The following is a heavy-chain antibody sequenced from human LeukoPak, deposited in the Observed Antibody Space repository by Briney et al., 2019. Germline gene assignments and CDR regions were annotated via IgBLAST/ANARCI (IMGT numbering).Heavy chain of an antibody. CDR1: GFTFSNYW. V-gene: IGHV3-7*01. CDR3: ARDLSEAIQVDY. J-gene: IGHJ4*02. Sequence: GGSLRLSCAASGFTFSNYWMSWVRQAPGKGLEWVANIKQDGSEENYVDSVEGRFTISRDNAKNSVFLQMNSLRVEDTAVYYCARDLSEAIQVDYWGQGTLVTVSS. CDR2: IKQDGSEE.